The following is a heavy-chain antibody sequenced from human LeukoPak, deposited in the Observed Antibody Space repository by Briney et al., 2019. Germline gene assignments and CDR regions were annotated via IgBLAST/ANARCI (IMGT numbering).Heavy chain of an antibody. Sequence: SEALSLTCAVYGGSFSGYYWSWIRQPPGKGLEWIGEINHSGSTNYNPSLKSRVTISVDTSKNQFSLKLSSVTAADTAVYYCARGVAVAGIDYWGQGTLVTVSS. D-gene: IGHD6-19*01. CDR2: INHSGST. V-gene: IGHV4-34*01. CDR3: ARGVAVAGIDY. CDR1: GGSFSGYY. J-gene: IGHJ4*02.